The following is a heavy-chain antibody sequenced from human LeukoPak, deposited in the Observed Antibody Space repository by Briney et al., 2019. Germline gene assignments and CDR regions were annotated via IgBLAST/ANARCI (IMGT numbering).Heavy chain of an antibody. CDR2: IYSGGST. D-gene: IGHD3-22*01. J-gene: IGHJ5*02. CDR1: GFTVSSNY. CDR3: ARDVGGDSSGFPDH. V-gene: IGHV3-53*04. Sequence: GGSLRLSCAASGFTVSSNYMSWVRQAPGKGLEWVSVIYSGGSTYYADSVKGRFTISRHNSKNTLYLQMNSLRAEDTAVYYCARDVGGDSSGFPDHWGQGTLVTVSS.